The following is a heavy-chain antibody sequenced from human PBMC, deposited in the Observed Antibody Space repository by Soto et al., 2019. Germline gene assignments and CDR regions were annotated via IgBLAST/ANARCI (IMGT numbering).Heavy chain of an antibody. V-gene: IGHV3-21*01. D-gene: IGHD3-10*01. CDR1: GFTFSSYS. CDR2: ISSSSSYI. CDR3: ARYLADTHDAFDI. J-gene: IGHJ3*02. Sequence: GGSLRLSCAASGFTFSSYSMNWVRQAPGKGLEWVSSISSSSSYIYYADSVKGRFTISRDNAKNSLYLQMNSLRAEDTAVYYCARYLADTHDAFDIWAQRTMVTVSS.